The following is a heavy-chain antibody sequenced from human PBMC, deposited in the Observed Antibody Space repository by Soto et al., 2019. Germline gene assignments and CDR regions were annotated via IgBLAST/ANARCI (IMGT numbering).Heavy chain of an antibody. CDR2: IYYSGRT. CDR1: GGSINNGNS. CDR3: AASYCSGGRCSAYAMDI. V-gene: IGHV4-4*02. D-gene: IGHD2-15*01. J-gene: IGHJ6*02. Sequence: SETLSLTCTVSGGSINNGNSWSWVRQSPGRGLEWIGEIYYSGRTQYNPSLKSRISISVDNPKNQISLKLTSVTAADTARYYCAASYCSGGRCSAYAMDIWGQGTTVTVSS.